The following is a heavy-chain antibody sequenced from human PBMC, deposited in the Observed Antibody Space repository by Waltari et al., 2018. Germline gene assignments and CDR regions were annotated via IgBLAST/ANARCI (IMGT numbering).Heavy chain of an antibody. Sequence: QVQLQQWGAGLLKPSETLSLTCAVYGGSFSGYYWSWIRQPPGKGLEWIGEINHSGSTNYNTSLKSRVTISVDTSKNQFSLKLSSVTAADTAVYYCARHSDYDFWSGYYPPNWFDPWGQGTLVTVSS. CDR1: GGSFSGYY. CDR3: ARHSDYDFWSGYYPPNWFDP. CDR2: INHSGST. V-gene: IGHV4-34*01. J-gene: IGHJ5*02. D-gene: IGHD3-3*01.